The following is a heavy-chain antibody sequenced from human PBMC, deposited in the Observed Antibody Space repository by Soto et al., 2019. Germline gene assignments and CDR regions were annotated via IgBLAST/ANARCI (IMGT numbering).Heavy chain of an antibody. D-gene: IGHD1-1*01. J-gene: IGHJ3*02. Sequence: GSLRLSCAASGFTFSSYSVNWVRQAPGKGLEWVSSISSNPSYIYYADSVRGRFTISRDNSKNSLYLQMNSLRAEDSAVYYCARDRTTGTTYGWDGFDMWGQGTLVTVSS. CDR2: ISSNPSYI. CDR1: GFTFSSYS. CDR3: ARDRTTGTTYGWDGFDM. V-gene: IGHV3-21*01.